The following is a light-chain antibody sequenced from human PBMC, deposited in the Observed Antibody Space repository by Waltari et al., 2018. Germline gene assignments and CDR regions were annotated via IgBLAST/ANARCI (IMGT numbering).Light chain of an antibody. Sequence: SALTKPASVSGYPGQSLTISCTGTSSDVGSYNLVSWYQQHPGKAPKLMIDEVSKRASGVSNLFSGSKSDNTASLTCSVLQAEDEADCYGCSCAGSSTVVVFGGGTKLTVL. CDR2: EVS. CDR3: CSCAGSSTVVV. CDR1: SSDVGSYNL. V-gene: IGLV2-23*02. J-gene: IGLJ2*01.